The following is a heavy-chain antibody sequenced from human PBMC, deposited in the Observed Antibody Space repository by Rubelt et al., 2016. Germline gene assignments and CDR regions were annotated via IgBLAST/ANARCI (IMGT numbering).Heavy chain of an antibody. Sequence: RWVRRSPGKGLEWVSGIGGGTSNTYYADSVKGRFIISRDNSKNTLYLQMNSLRAEDTAVYYCARGRSSAWSEFDYWGQGTLVTVSS. J-gene: IGHJ4*02. D-gene: IGHD6-19*01. V-gene: IGHV3-23*01. CDR2: IGGGTSNT. CDR3: ARGRSSAWSEFDY.